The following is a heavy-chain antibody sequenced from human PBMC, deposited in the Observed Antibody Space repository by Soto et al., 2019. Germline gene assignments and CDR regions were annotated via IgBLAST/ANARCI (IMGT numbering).Heavy chain of an antibody. Sequence: ASVKVSCKASGYTLTSYAMHWVRQAPGQRLEWMGWINAGNGNTKYSQKFQGRVTITRDTSASTAYMELSSLRSEDTAVYYCARDQAYGDYWYFDLWGRGTLVTSPQ. CDR3: ARDQAYGDYWYFDL. D-gene: IGHD4-17*01. V-gene: IGHV1-3*01. CDR2: INAGNGNT. J-gene: IGHJ2*01. CDR1: GYTLTSYA.